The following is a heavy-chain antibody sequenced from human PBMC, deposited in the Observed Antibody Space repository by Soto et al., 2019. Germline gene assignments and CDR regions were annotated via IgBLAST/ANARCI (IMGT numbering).Heavy chain of an antibody. D-gene: IGHD2-15*01. J-gene: IGHJ3*02. CDR3: VRVVGGRDAFDM. CDR1: GFTFSNYW. V-gene: IGHV3-7*01. CDR2: IKHDGSEM. Sequence: EVQLVESGGGLVQPGGSLRLSCAASGFTFSNYWMSWVRQAPGKGLEWVANIKHDGSEMYYVDSVKGRFTISRDNARNSLYLQMNSLRVEDTAVYYCVRVVGGRDAFDMWGQGTMFTVSS.